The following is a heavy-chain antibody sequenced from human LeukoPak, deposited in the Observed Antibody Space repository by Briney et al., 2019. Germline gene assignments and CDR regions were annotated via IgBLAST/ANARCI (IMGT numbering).Heavy chain of an antibody. D-gene: IGHD2-15*01. CDR2: ISSSSSTI. Sequence: GRSLRLSCAASGFTFSSYSMNWVRQAPGKGLEWVSYISSSSSTIYYADSVKGRFTISRDNAKNSLYLQMNSLRAEDTAVYYCARARYCSGGSCPRHAFDIWGQGTMVTVSS. V-gene: IGHV3-48*01. CDR3: ARARYCSGGSCPRHAFDI. CDR1: GFTFSSYS. J-gene: IGHJ3*02.